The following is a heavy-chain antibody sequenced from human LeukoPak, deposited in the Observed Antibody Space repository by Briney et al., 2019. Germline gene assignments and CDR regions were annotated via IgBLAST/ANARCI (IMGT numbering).Heavy chain of an antibody. CDR1: GFTLNNAW. Sequence: PGGSLRLSCAASGFTLNNAWMSWVRQAPGKGLEWVGRIKSKTDGGTPDYAAPVKGRFTISRDDSKATMYLQMNSLKTEDTAVYYCSASECTNDECYLGSFDYWGQGTLVTVSS. D-gene: IGHD2-8*01. J-gene: IGHJ4*02. CDR2: IKSKTDGGTP. V-gene: IGHV3-15*01. CDR3: SASECTNDECYLGSFDY.